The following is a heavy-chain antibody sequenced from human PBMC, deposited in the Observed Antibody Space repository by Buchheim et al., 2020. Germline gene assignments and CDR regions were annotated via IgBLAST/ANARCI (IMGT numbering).Heavy chain of an antibody. CDR1: LAIVSIYXSS. V-gene: IGHV6-1*01. CDR3: ARANSGEVDY. J-gene: IGHJ4*02. D-gene: IGHD7-27*01. Sequence: QVQLQQSGPLLVNPSQTLSLTCAISLAIVSIYXSSLNLIRQSPSRGLEWLGRTYYRSKWYNDYAVSVKXRITINPDTSKNQFSLQLNSVTHEDTAVYYCARANSGEVDYWGQGTL. CDR2: TYYRSKWYN.